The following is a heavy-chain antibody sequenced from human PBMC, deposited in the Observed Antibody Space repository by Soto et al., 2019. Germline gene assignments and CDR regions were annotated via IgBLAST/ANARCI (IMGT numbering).Heavy chain of an antibody. CDR2: IQYNGYS. Sequence: QVQLQESGPGLVKPSETLSLTCTVSGGSITNYYCSWFRQPPGKGLEWIGYIQYNGYSAYNLSLKRRLTISTATSKTQFSLMLESVTATDTAVYYCARHGFGSLHGLVDVWGQGTTVIVSS. CDR1: GGSITNYY. D-gene: IGHD3-10*01. J-gene: IGHJ6*02. CDR3: ARHGFGSLHGLVDV. V-gene: IGHV4-59*08.